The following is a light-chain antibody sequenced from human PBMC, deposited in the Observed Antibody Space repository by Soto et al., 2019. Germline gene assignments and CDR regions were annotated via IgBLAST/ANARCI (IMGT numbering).Light chain of an antibody. CDR2: KAS. Sequence: DIQMTQSPSSLSASVGDRVTITCRASQSISSYLNWYQQKPGKAPKLLIYKASTLQTGVPSRFSVSGSGTDFTLTITNLQPEDFATYYCHQASSFPLSCGGGTKVDIK. J-gene: IGKJ4*01. CDR1: QSISSY. V-gene: IGKV1-39*01. CDR3: HQASSFPLS.